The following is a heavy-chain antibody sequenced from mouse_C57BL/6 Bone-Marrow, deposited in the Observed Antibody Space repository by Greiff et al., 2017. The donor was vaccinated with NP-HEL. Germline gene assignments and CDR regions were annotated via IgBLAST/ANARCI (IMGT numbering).Heavy chain of an antibody. Sequence: EVMLVESEGGLVQPGSSMKLSCTASGFTFSDYSMAWVRQVPEKGLEWVANINYDGSSTYYLDSLMSRFIISRDNAKNILYLQMSSLKSEDTATYYCAREGGLRRRTYAMDYWGQGTSVTVSS. CDR2: INYDGSST. CDR3: AREGGLRRRTYAMDY. V-gene: IGHV5-16*01. J-gene: IGHJ4*01. CDR1: GFTFSDYS. D-gene: IGHD2-4*01.